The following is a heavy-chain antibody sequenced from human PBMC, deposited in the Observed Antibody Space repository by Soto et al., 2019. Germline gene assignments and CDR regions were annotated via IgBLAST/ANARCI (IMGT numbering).Heavy chain of an antibody. Sequence: QEQLQESGPGLVKPSQTLSLTCTVSGGSIRSGSYYWSWIRQHAGQGLEWIGYIYYSGTTYYNPSLKTRLFISVDTSKNQLTLMLSSVTGADTAVYYCARGGGDGVDYLGQGTPVTVSS. J-gene: IGHJ4*02. CDR3: ARGGGDGVDY. CDR2: IYYSGTT. V-gene: IGHV4-31*03. D-gene: IGHD3-16*01. CDR1: GGSIRSGSYY.